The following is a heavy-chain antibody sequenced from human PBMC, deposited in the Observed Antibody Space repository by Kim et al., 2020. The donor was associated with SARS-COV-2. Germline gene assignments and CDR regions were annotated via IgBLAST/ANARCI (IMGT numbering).Heavy chain of an antibody. V-gene: IGHV5-51*01. CDR1: GYSFTSYW. Sequence: GESLKISCKGSGYSFTSYWIGWVRQMPGKGLEWMGIIYPGDSDTRYSPSFQGQVTISADKSISTAYLQWSSLKASDTAMYYCARSQRSWGALPDYGDPGGAFDIWGQGTMVTVSS. CDR3: ARSQRSWGALPDYGDPGGAFDI. D-gene: IGHD4-17*01. CDR2: IYPGDSDT. J-gene: IGHJ3*02.